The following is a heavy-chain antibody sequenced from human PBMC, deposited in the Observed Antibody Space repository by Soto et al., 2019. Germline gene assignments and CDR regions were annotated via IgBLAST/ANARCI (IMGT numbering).Heavy chain of an antibody. CDR1: GGSISSNYYY. V-gene: IGHV4-30-4*01. CDR3: ARGPAGDKVDY. Sequence: QVQLQESGPGLVEPSQTLSLTCTVSGGSISSNYYYWSWISQPPGKGLEWIGHIYNSGSTYSNPSLKTPVTISVDTSKNQFSLKLSSVPAAETAVYYCARGPAGDKVDYWGQGTLVTVSS. D-gene: IGHD7-27*01. CDR2: IYNSGST. J-gene: IGHJ4*02.